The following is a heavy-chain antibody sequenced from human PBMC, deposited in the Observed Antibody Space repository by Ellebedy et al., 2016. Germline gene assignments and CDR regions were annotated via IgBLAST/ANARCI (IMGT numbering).Heavy chain of an antibody. CDR1: GGSISSGGSY. CDR3: ARAVREVGSKIIGDYYYYMDV. D-gene: IGHD1-26*01. J-gene: IGHJ6*03. Sequence: SETLSLTXTVSGGSISSGGSYWSWIRQHPGKGLEWIGYIYYSGSTYYNPSLKSRVTISVDTSKNQFSLKLSSVTAADTAVYYCARAVREVGSKIIGDYYYYMDVWGKGTTVTVSS. CDR2: IYYSGST. V-gene: IGHV4-31*03.